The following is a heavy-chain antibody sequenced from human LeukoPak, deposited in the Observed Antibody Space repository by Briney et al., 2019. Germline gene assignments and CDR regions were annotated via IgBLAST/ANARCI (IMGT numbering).Heavy chain of an antibody. J-gene: IGHJ4*02. D-gene: IGHD6-13*01. V-gene: IGHV4-34*01. CDR2: INHSGST. CDR1: GGSLSSYY. CDR3: ARTRSISWYYFDY. Sequence: PSETLSLTCTVSGGSLSSYYWSWIRQPPGKGLEWIGEINHSGSTNYNPSLKSRVTISVDTSKNQFSLKLSSVTAADTAVYYCARTRSISWYYFDYWGQGTLVTVSS.